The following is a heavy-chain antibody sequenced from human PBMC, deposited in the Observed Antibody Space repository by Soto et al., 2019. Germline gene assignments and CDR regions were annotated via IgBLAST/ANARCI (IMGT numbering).Heavy chain of an antibody. Sequence: PSETLSLTCAVSGGSISSGGSSWTWIRQPPGTGLEWIGEINHSGSTNYNPSLKSRVTISVDTSKNQFSLKLTSVTAADTAVYYCARDKITRLFDYWGQGTLVTVSS. CDR2: INHSGST. D-gene: IGHD3-10*01. CDR1: GGSISSGGSS. CDR3: ARDKITRLFDY. J-gene: IGHJ4*02. V-gene: IGHV4-34*01.